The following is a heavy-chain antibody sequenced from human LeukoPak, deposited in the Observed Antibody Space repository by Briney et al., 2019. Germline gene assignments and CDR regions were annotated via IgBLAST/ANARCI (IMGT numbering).Heavy chain of an antibody. CDR3: ARDSGSYSFAS. CDR1: GGPLSRQL. J-gene: IGHJ4*02. D-gene: IGHD1-26*01. CDR2: TYENGGT. V-gene: IGHV4-59*11. Sequence: SDPLSHPRSVSGGPLSRQLWRWLRPPPGEGREWIGCTYENGGTNYNPSLESRVTLSVDTSKNQFSLRLASVTAVDTAVYFCARDSGSYSFASWGQGTLVTVSS.